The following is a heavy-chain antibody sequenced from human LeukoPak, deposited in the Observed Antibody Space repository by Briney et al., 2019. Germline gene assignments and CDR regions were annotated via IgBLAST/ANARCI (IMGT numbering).Heavy chain of an antibody. CDR2: ISYDGSNK. J-gene: IGHJ4*02. V-gene: IGHV3-30-3*01. Sequence: GRSLRLSCAASGFTFSSYAMHWVRQAPGKGLEWVAVISYDGSNKYYADSVKGRFTISRDNSKNTLYLQMNSLRAEDTAVYYCARERENSGLSYYFDYWGQGTLVTVSS. CDR1: GFTFSSYA. CDR3: ARERENSGLSYYFDY. D-gene: IGHD6-19*01.